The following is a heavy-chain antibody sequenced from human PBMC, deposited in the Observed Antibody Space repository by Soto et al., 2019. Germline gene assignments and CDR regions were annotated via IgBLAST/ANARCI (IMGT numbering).Heavy chain of an antibody. Sequence: QAQLVQSGAEVKKPEASVKVSCKTSGYTFTAYYIHWVRQAPGQGLEWVGWINPKTGDTKYAQKFQGRVTMTGDTSITTAYMELGRLRSDDTAVYYCARQLAYCGGDCYTEPIDYWGQGTLVTVSS. D-gene: IGHD2-21*02. V-gene: IGHV1-2*02. J-gene: IGHJ4*02. CDR3: ARQLAYCGGDCYTEPIDY. CDR2: INPKTGDT. CDR1: GYTFTAYY.